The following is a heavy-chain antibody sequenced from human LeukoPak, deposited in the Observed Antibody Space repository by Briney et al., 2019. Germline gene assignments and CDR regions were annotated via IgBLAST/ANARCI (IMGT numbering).Heavy chain of an antibody. CDR1: GFMFRNYW. D-gene: IGHD3-10*02. J-gene: IGHJ6*04. Sequence: GSLRLSCAASGFMFRNYWMHWVRQAPGKGLVWVSRISNNGSNTIYADSVKGRFTISRDNAKNSLYLQMNSLRAEDTAVYYCAELGITMIGGVWGKGTTVTISS. CDR2: ISNNGSNT. CDR3: AELGITMIGGV. V-gene: IGHV3-74*01.